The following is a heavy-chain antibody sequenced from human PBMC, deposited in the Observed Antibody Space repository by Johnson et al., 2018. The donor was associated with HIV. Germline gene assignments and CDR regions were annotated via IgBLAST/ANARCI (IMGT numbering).Heavy chain of an antibody. CDR2: INWNGGST. Sequence: VQLVESGGVVVQPGGSLILSCAASGFTFDDYGMSWVRQAPGKGLEWVSGINWNGGSTGYADSVKGRFTISRDNAKNSLYLQMNSLRAEDTALYYCARAIRSAAAGRFGAFDIWGQGTMVTVSS. J-gene: IGHJ3*02. CDR1: GFTFDDYG. D-gene: IGHD6-13*01. V-gene: IGHV3-20*04. CDR3: ARAIRSAAAGRFGAFDI.